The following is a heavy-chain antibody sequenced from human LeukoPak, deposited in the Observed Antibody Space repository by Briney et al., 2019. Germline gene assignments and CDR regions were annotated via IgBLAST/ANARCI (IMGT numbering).Heavy chain of an antibody. D-gene: IGHD3-22*01. CDR1: GGSISSYY. CDR3: ARVYDSSGYYFDY. CDR2: IHYSGST. V-gene: IGHV4-59*01. Sequence: SETLSLTCTVSGGSISSYYWSWIRQPPGKGLEWIGYIHYSGSTNYNPSLKSRVTISVDTSKNQFSLKLSSVTAADTAVYYCARVYDSSGYYFDYWGQGTLVTVSS. J-gene: IGHJ4*02.